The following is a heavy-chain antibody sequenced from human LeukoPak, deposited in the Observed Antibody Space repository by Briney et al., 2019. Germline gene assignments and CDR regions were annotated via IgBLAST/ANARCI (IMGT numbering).Heavy chain of an antibody. CDR3: ARNYDILTGYTGIDY. Sequence: ASVKVSCKASGYTFTSYGISWVRQTPGQGLEWMGWISAYNGNTNYAQKLQGRVTMTTDTSTSTAYMELRSLRSDDTAVCYCARNYDILTGYTGIDYWGQGTLVTVSS. CDR1: GYTFTSYG. V-gene: IGHV1-18*01. J-gene: IGHJ4*02. CDR2: ISAYNGNT. D-gene: IGHD3-9*01.